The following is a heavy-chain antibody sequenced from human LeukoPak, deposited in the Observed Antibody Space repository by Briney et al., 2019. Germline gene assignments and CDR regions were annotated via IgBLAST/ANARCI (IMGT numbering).Heavy chain of an antibody. J-gene: IGHJ4*02. Sequence: KPSETLSLTCTVPGGSISSSSYYWGWIRQPPGKGLEWIGSIYYSGSTYYNPSLKSRVTISVDTSKNQFSLKLSSVTAADTAVYYCARQAGVFDYWGQGTLVTVSS. CDR2: IYYSGST. CDR1: GGSISSSSYY. CDR3: ARQAGVFDY. V-gene: IGHV4-39*01.